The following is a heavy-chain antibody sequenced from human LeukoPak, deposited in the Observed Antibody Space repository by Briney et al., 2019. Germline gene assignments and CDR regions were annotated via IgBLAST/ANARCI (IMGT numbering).Heavy chain of an antibody. CDR1: GFTFSTYA. Sequence: GGSLSLSCAASGFTFSTYALSWVRQAPGKGLEWVSAISGSGGSTYYADSVKGRFTISRDNSKNTLYLQMNSLRAEDTAVYYCAKEGSNYYDSSGYSQYWYFDLWGRGTLVTVSS. J-gene: IGHJ2*01. D-gene: IGHD3-22*01. V-gene: IGHV3-23*01. CDR3: AKEGSNYYDSSGYSQYWYFDL. CDR2: ISGSGGST.